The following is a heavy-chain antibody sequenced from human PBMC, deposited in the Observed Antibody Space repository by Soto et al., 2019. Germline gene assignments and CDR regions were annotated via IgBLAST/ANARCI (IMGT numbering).Heavy chain of an antibody. J-gene: IGHJ4*02. CDR3: AKVSSSWYAGFFDL. CDR1: GFTFSSHA. V-gene: IGHV3-23*01. Sequence: EGQLLESGGGLVQPGGSLRLSCTASGFTFSSHAMTWVRQAPGKGLEWVAGLRDSGISIYYADSVKDRLTISRDNSKNTLYLQIHTLRAEDTAVYYCAKVSSSWYAGFFDLWGQGTLVTVSS. CDR2: LRDSGISI. D-gene: IGHD6-13*01.